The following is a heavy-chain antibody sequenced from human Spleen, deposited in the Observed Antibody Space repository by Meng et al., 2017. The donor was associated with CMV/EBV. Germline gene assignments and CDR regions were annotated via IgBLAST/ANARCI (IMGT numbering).Heavy chain of an antibody. CDR2: ISTYNDNT. J-gene: IGHJ3*02. V-gene: IGHV1-18*04. Sequence: ASVKVSCKASGYTFTGYYMHLVRQAPGQGLEWMGWISTYNDNTDYAQKLQGRVTMTTDTSTRTAYMELRSLRSDDTAVYYCARERFERWLQLPHDAFDIWGQGTMVTVSS. D-gene: IGHD5-24*01. CDR3: ARERFERWLQLPHDAFDI. CDR1: GYTFTGYY.